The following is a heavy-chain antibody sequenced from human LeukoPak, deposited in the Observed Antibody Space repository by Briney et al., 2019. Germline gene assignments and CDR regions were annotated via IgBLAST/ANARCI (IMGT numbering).Heavy chain of an antibody. CDR2: IIPISGTA. D-gene: IGHD2-21*01. J-gene: IGHJ4*02. Sequence: SVKVSCKASGDTFSTYAISWVRQAPGQGLEWMGGIIPISGTAKCAQKFQGRVTITADESTSTAYTELSSLRSEDTAVYYCARAGNVVMIAQWFDFWGQGTLVTVSS. CDR1: GDTFSTYA. V-gene: IGHV1-69*01. CDR3: ARAGNVVMIAQWFDF.